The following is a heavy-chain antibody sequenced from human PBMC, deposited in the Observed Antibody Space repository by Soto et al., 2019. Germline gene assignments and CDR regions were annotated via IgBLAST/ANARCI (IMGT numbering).Heavy chain of an antibody. V-gene: IGHV5-10-1*01. J-gene: IGHJ6*02. Sequence: GESLKISCEGSGYSFTSYYITWARQMPGKGLEWMGRIDPSDSYTTYNPSFQGHVTISADKSIRTAYLQWSSLEASDSAMYYCARGDTAVVRKGLDVWARGTQVTVSS. D-gene: IGHD5-18*01. CDR2: IDPSDSYT. CDR3: ARGDTAVVRKGLDV. CDR1: GYSFTSYY.